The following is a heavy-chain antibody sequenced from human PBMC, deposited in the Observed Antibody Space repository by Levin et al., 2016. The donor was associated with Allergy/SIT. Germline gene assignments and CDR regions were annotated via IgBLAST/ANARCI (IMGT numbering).Heavy chain of an antibody. Sequence: SETLSLTCTVSGGSISSSSYYWGWIRQPPGKGLEWIGSIYYSGSTYYNPSLKSRVTISVDTSKNQFSLKLSSVTAADTAVYYCDGSDYGGNSGDYWGQGTLVTVSS. V-gene: IGHV4-39*01. CDR1: GGSISSSSYY. D-gene: IGHD4-23*01. CDR2: IYYSGST. CDR3: DGSDYGGNSGDY. J-gene: IGHJ4*02.